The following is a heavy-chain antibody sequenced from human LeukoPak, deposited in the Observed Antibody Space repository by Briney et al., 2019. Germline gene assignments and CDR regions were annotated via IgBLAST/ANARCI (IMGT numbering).Heavy chain of an antibody. J-gene: IGHJ4*02. CDR1: GGSISSYY. CDR2: IYYSGST. V-gene: IGHV4-59*01. D-gene: IGHD3-22*01. CDR3: ARVRSYDGSGYYPPDY. Sequence: PSETLSLTCTVSGGSISSYYWSWIRQPPGKGLEWIGYIYYSGSTNYNPSLKSRVTISVDTSKNQFSLKLSSVTAADTAVYYCARVRSYDGSGYYPPDYWGQGTLVTVSS.